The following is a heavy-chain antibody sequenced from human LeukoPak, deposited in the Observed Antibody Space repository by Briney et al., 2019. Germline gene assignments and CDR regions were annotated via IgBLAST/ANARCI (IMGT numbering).Heavy chain of an antibody. V-gene: IGHV4-30-2*01. Sequence: SETLSLTCAVSGGSISSGGYSWSWIRQPPGKGLEWIGYIYHSGSTYYNPSLKSRVTISVDRSKNQFSLKLSSVTAADTAVYYCARGGGQSTYYYDSSGYEASFDLWGRGTLVTVSS. CDR2: IYHSGST. CDR3: ARGGGQSTYYYDSSGYEASFDL. CDR1: GGSISSGGYS. J-gene: IGHJ2*01. D-gene: IGHD3-22*01.